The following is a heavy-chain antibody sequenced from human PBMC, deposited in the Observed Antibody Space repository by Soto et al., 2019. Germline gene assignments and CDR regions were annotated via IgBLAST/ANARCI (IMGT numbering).Heavy chain of an antibody. CDR1: GFSLSTSGVG. CDR2: IYWDDDK. CDR3: AHHPYYGLGTYSFDY. D-gene: IGHD3-10*01. Sequence: QITLKESGPTLVKPTQTLTLTCTFSGFSLSTSGVGVGWIRQPPGKALEWLAVIYWDDDKRSSSSLKSRLTIXXAXSXXQVVLTMTNMDPVDTATYYCAHHPYYGLGTYSFDYWGQGILVTVSS. J-gene: IGHJ4*02. V-gene: IGHV2-5*02.